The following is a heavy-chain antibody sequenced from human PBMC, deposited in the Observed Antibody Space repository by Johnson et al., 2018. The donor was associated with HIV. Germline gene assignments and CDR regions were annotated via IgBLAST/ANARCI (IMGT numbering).Heavy chain of an antibody. Sequence: VQLVESGGGLIQPGGSLRLSCAASGFTFSNYDMYWVRQATGKGLEWVSGIGTAGDTYYADSLKGRFTISRDNTKNTLYLQMNSLRADDTAIYYCALTESRFLEWLFRAFDIWGQGTMVTVSS. V-gene: IGHV3-13*01. D-gene: IGHD3-3*01. CDR2: IGTAGDT. CDR1: GFTFSNYD. CDR3: ALTESRFLEWLFRAFDI. J-gene: IGHJ3*02.